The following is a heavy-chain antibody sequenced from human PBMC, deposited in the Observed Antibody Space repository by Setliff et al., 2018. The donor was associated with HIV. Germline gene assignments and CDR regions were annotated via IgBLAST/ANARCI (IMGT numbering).Heavy chain of an antibody. CDR2: VDPEDDKT. CDR1: GGTFSSYA. J-gene: IGHJ4*02. D-gene: IGHD6-13*01. CDR3: ATGRIPGIPAVIVY. V-gene: IGHV1-69-2*01. Sequence: ASVKVSCKASGGTFSSYAISWVQQAPGKGLEWMGRVDPEDDKTIYAEKFQGRVTMTTATSSDTAYLYLSSLRSEDTAVYYCATGRIPGIPAVIVYWGQGTLVTVSS.